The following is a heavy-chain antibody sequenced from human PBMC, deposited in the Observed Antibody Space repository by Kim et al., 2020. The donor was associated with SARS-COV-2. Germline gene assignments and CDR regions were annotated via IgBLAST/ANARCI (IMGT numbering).Heavy chain of an antibody. CDR3: ARGDSSGYHSGWFDP. V-gene: IGHV4-30-2*04. J-gene: IGHJ5*02. Sequence: PSLKSRVTISVDTSKNQFSLKLSSVTAADTAVYYCARGDSSGYHSGWFDPWGQGTLVTVSS. D-gene: IGHD3-22*01.